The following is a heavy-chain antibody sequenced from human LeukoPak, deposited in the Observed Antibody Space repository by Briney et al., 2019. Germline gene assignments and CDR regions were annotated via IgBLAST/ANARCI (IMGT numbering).Heavy chain of an antibody. D-gene: IGHD6-6*01. V-gene: IGHV4-38-2*01. CDR3: ARRPYYYYYMDV. J-gene: IGHJ6*03. CDR2: IYHSGSA. Sequence: SETLSLTCAVSGYSISSDYYWGWIRLPPGKGLERIGTIYHSGSAYYNPSLKSRVTLLVDTSNNQFSLRLSSVTATDTAVYYCARRPYYYYYMDVWGKGTTVTVSS. CDR1: GYSISSDYY.